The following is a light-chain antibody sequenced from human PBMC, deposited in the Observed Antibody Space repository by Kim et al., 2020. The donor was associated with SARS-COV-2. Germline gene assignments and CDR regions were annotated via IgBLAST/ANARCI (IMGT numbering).Light chain of an antibody. J-gene: IGKJ2*01. Sequence: LSPGDSATLSCRASQGINTHFISWYRQRPGQSPSLPSYAASTRAAGIPDRFSGSGYRTDFSLTISRLEPEDFAVYYCQQYGSSPQTFGQGTKLEI. CDR2: AAS. CDR1: QGINTHF. CDR3: QQYGSSPQT. V-gene: IGKV3-20*01.